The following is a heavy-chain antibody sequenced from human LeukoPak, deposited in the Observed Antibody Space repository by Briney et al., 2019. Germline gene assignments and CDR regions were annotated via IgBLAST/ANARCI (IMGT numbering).Heavy chain of an antibody. D-gene: IGHD4-23*01. J-gene: IGHJ4*02. CDR3: AKDMRDNSGVDY. Sequence: GRSLRLSCAASGFTFDDYAMHWVRQAPGKGLEWVSGISWNSGSIGYADSVKGRFTISRDNAKNSLYLQMNSLRAEDTALYYCAKDMRDNSGVDYWGQGTLVTVSS. CDR2: ISWNSGSI. V-gene: IGHV3-9*01. CDR1: GFTFDDYA.